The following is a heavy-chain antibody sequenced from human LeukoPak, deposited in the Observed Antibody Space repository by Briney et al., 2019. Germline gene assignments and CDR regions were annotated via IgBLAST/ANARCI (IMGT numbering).Heavy chain of an antibody. Sequence: ASVKVSCKASGYTFTDYYMHWVRQAPGQGLEWMGWITPNSGATKYAQKFRGRVSMTRDTSINTAYMELSRLRSDDTAIYYCARVSRFYYDSSGNFDYWGQGTLVTVSS. CDR3: ARVSRFYYDSSGNFDY. CDR2: ITPNSGAT. D-gene: IGHD3-22*01. J-gene: IGHJ4*02. V-gene: IGHV1-2*02. CDR1: GYTFTDYY.